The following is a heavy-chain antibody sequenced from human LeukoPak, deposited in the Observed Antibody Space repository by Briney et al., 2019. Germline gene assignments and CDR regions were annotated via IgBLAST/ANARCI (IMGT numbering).Heavy chain of an antibody. CDR2: ISSSDGST. D-gene: IGHD5-12*01. J-gene: IGHJ4*02. CDR1: GFTFSSYA. Sequence: GGSLRLSCAASGFTFSSYAMNWVRQAPGKGLEWVSTISSSDGSTYYADSVKGRFTISRDNSKNTLYLQMNSLRAEDTAVYYCAKDSRGGYSWHLFFDYWGQGTLVTVSS. CDR3: AKDSRGGYSWHLFFDY. V-gene: IGHV3-23*01.